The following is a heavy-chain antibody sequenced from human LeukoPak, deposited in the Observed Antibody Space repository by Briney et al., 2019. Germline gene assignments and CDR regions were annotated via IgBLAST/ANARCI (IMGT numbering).Heavy chain of an antibody. D-gene: IGHD1-26*01. CDR3: AKAQRWRELLPYYFDY. CDR2: ISSSGSTK. V-gene: IGHV3-48*01. Sequence: PGGSLRLSCGASGITFSSYSMNWVRQAPGKGLEWVSYISSSGSTKYYADSVKGRFTISRDISKDTLYLQMNSLRAEDTAVYYCAKAQRWRELLPYYFDYWGQGTRVTVSS. J-gene: IGHJ4*02. CDR1: GITFSSYS.